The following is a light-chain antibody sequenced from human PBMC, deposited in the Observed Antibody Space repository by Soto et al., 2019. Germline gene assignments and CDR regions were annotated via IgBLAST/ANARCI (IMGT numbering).Light chain of an antibody. CDR2: EVS. Sequence: QPVLTQPASVSGSPGQSITISCTGTSSDVGAYNYVSWYQQHPGKAPKLMIYEVSNRPSGISNRFSGSKSGKTASLTISGLQAEDEAVYYCSSYTASSTPWIFGGGTKLTVL. CDR1: SSDVGAYNY. V-gene: IGLV2-14*01. J-gene: IGLJ2*01. CDR3: SSYTASSTPWI.